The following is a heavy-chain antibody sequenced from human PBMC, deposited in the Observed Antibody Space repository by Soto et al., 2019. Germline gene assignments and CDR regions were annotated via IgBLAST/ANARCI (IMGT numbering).Heavy chain of an antibody. J-gene: IGHJ4*02. D-gene: IGHD3-3*01. CDR3: HRGSAYDFWSGYL. V-gene: IGHV1-69*06. CDR1: GGTSTRYA. CDR2: IVPMFGTS. Sequence: QERLVQSGAEVRKPGSSVKVSCKVTGGTSTRYAINWVRQAPGQGLEWMGGIVPMFGTSKYAQKFQGRVTITADTSMNIAYMELRSLRSEDTAVYYCHRGSAYDFWSGYLWGQGTLVSVSS.